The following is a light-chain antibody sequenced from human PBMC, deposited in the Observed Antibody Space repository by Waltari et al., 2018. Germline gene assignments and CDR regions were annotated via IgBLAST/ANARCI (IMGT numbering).Light chain of an antibody. J-gene: IGKJ3*01. CDR3: HQTYNSPFT. CDR1: QTISHF. Sequence: DIQMTQSPSSLSASIGDRVTLTCRASQTISHFLNWYQQKTGKAPKLLVYLASNLQSGVPSKFSGRGSGTDFTLTISSLQPDDFATYVWHQTYNSPFTFGPGTKVDVK. CDR2: LAS. V-gene: IGKV1-39*01.